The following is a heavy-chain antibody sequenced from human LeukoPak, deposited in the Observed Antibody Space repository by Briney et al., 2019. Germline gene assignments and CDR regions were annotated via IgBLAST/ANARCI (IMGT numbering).Heavy chain of an antibody. Sequence: PGGSLRLSCAASGFSFSTYAMSWVRRGPGKGLEWVSAVSGSGVSTYYADSVKGRFTISRDNSKNTLYLQMNSLRAEDTAVYYCAKSVAITMIRGVIPGRYFEYWGQGTLVTISS. J-gene: IGHJ4*02. CDR1: GFSFSTYA. CDR2: VSGSGVST. V-gene: IGHV3-23*01. D-gene: IGHD3-10*01. CDR3: AKSVAITMIRGVIPGRYFEY.